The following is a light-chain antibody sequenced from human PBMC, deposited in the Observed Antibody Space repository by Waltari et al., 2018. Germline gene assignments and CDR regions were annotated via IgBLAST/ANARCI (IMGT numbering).Light chain of an antibody. CDR2: DVS. Sequence: QSALTQPRSVSGPPGQSVTISCTGTSRDVGGSHFVSWFQQLPGSAPKLLIYDVSERPPGVPDRFSDSKSANTASLTISGLQAEDEADYYCCSYVDTYTYVFGPGTRVIVL. CDR1: SRDVGGSHF. CDR3: CSYVDTYTYV. V-gene: IGLV2-11*01. J-gene: IGLJ1*01.